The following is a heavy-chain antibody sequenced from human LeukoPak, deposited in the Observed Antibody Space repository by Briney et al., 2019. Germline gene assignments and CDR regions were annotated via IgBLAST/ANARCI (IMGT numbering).Heavy chain of an antibody. CDR2: IIPIFGTA. D-gene: IGHD1-7*01. CDR1: GGTFSSYA. CDR3: ARGLELLNWFDP. Sequence: VASVKVSCKASGGTFSSYAISWVRQAPGQGLEWMGGIIPIFGTANYAQKFQGRVTITTDESTSTAYMELSSLRSEDTAVYYCARGLELLNWFDPWGQGTLVTVSS. J-gene: IGHJ5*02. V-gene: IGHV1-69*05.